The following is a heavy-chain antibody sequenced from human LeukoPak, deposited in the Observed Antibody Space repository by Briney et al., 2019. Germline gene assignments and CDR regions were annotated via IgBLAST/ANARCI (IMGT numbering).Heavy chain of an antibody. Sequence: SQTLSLTCTVSGGSISSSSHYWGWIRQPPGKGLEWIGSIGSIYYSGSTYYNPSLKSRVTMSVDTSKNQFSLKLSSVTAADTAVYYCARARGRGYSGYELYFDYWGQGTLVTVSS. CDR3: ARARGRGYSGYELYFDY. CDR1: GGSISSSSHY. V-gene: IGHV4-39*07. CDR2: IYYSGST. D-gene: IGHD5-12*01. J-gene: IGHJ4*02.